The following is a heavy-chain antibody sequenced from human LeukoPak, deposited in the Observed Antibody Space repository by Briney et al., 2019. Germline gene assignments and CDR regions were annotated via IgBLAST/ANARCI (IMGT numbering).Heavy chain of an antibody. CDR3: ARGRGSGWSYYYYYMDV. CDR2: INPNSGGT. D-gene: IGHD6-19*01. V-gene: IGHV1-2*02. J-gene: IGHJ6*03. CDR1: GYTFTSYG. Sequence: ASVKVSCKASGYTFTSYGISWVRQAPGQGLEWMGWINPNSGGTNYAQKFQGRVTMTRDTSISTAYMELSRLRSDDTAVYYCARGRGSGWSYYYYYMDVWGKGTTVTVSS.